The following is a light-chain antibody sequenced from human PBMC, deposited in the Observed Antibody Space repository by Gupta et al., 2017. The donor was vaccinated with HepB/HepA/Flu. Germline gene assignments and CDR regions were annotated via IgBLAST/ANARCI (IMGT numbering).Light chain of an antibody. CDR2: QDS. CDR1: KLGDKF. CDR3: QAWDSSTLVV. V-gene: IGLV3-1*01. Sequence: SYELTQPPSVSVSPGQTASITCSGDKLGDKFACWYQQKPGQSPLLVIYQDSKRPSGTPERFSGSNSGNTATLTISGTQAMDEADYYCQAWDSSTLVVFGGGTKLTVL. J-gene: IGLJ2*01.